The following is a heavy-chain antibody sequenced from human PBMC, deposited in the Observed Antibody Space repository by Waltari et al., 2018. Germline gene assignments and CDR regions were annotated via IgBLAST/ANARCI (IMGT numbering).Heavy chain of an antibody. CDR3: ARAARSWYLYYYYYYMDV. D-gene: IGHD6-13*01. J-gene: IGHJ6*03. CDR2: INHSGST. CDR1: GGSFSGYY. V-gene: IGHV4-34*01. Sequence: QVQLQQWGAGLLKPSETLSLTCAVYGGSFSGYYWSWIRQPPGKGLEWIGEINHSGSTNYNPSLKSRVTISVDTSKNQFSLKLSSVTAADTAVYYCARAARSWYLYYYYYYMDVWGKGTTVTISS.